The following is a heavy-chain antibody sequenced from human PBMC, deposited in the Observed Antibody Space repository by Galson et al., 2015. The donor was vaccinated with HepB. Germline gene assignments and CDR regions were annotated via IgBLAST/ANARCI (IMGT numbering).Heavy chain of an antibody. Sequence: SLRLSCAASGFIFRDYWMHWVRQAPGQGLMWVSYINFDGTTTKYADSVKGRFTTSRENAENTLYLQMNSLRAEDTGVHYCVRELAFGCGSYSHWGQGTLVTVSS. D-gene: IGHD3-16*01. CDR2: INFDGTTT. CDR3: VRELAFGCGSYSH. CDR1: GFIFRDYW. J-gene: IGHJ4*02. V-gene: IGHV3-74*01.